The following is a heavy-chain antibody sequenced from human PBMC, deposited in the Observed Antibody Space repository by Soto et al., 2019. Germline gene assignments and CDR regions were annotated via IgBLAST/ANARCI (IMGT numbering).Heavy chain of an antibody. D-gene: IGHD6-13*01. V-gene: IGHV1-69*13. J-gene: IGHJ5*02. CDR1: GGTFSSYA. Sequence: GASVKVSCKASGGTFSSYAISWVRQAPGQGLEWMGGIIPIFGTANYAQKFQGRVTITADESTSTAYMELSSLRSEDTAVYYCARAAAGISWFDPWGQGTLVTVSS. CDR3: ARAAAGISWFDP. CDR2: IIPIFGTA.